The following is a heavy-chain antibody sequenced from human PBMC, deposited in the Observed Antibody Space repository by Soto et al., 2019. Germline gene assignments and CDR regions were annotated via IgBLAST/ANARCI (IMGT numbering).Heavy chain of an antibody. Sequence: QVQLVQSGAEVKKPGASVKVSCKASGYTFNAYYIHWVRQAPGQGLEWMGWINPNGDVTSYAQSFQDRVTMTRDMPITTAYMELTRLRSDDTAVYYCVRVAFNNHYDFDYWGQGTLITVSS. D-gene: IGHD3-16*01. CDR2: INPNGDVT. J-gene: IGHJ4*02. CDR3: VRVAFNNHYDFDY. CDR1: GYTFNAYY. V-gene: IGHV1-2*02.